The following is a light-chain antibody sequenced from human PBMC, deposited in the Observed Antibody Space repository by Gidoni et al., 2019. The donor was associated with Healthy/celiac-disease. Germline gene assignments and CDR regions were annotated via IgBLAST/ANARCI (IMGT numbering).Light chain of an antibody. CDR1: QSVSSY. Sequence: EIVVTQSPATLSLSPGERATLSCRASQSVSSYLAWYQQKPGQAPRLLIYDASNRATGIPARFSGGGSGTNFTLTISSLEPEDFAVYYCQQRSTEITFGGGTKVEIK. J-gene: IGKJ4*01. CDR2: DAS. V-gene: IGKV3-11*01. CDR3: QQRSTEIT.